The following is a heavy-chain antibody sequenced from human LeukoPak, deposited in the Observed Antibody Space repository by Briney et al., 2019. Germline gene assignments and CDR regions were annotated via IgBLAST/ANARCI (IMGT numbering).Heavy chain of an antibody. CDR2: IYHSGST. CDR1: GGSISSSNW. D-gene: IGHD5-18*01. J-gene: IGHJ6*02. CDR3: ARGRGYSYGYYYYYYGMDV. V-gene: IGHV4-4*02. Sequence: SETLSLTCAVSGGSISSSNWWSWVRQPPGKGLEWIGEIYHSGSTNYNPSLKSRVTISVDKSKNQFSLKLSSVTAADTAVYDCARGRGYSYGYYYYYYGMDVWGQGTTVTVSS.